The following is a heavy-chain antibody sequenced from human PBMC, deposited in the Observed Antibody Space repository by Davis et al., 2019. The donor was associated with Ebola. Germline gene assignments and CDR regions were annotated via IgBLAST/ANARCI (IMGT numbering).Heavy chain of an antibody. J-gene: IGHJ6*02. V-gene: IGHV3-21*01. CDR3: ASLSPDGMDV. Sequence: GESLKISCAASGFTFSSYSMNWVRQAPGKGLEWVSSISSSSSYIYYADSVKGRFTISRDNAKNSLYLQMNSLRAEDTAVYYCASLSPDGMDVWGQGTTVTVSS. CDR2: ISSSSSYI. CDR1: GFTFSSYS.